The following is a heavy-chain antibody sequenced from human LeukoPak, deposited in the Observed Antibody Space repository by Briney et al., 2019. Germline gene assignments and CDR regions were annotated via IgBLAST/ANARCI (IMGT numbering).Heavy chain of an antibody. CDR3: ARRRRIAAAGTDSKYYFDY. CDR2: IYYMGSP. V-gene: IGHV4-39*01. CDR1: DDSITMYY. Sequence: SETLSLTCTVSDDSITMYYWGWIRQPPGKGLGWIGGIYYMGSPYYNPSLKSRVTISVDTSKNQFSLKLSSVTAADTAVYYCARRRRIAAAGTDSKYYFDYWGQGTLVTVSS. D-gene: IGHD6-13*01. J-gene: IGHJ4*02.